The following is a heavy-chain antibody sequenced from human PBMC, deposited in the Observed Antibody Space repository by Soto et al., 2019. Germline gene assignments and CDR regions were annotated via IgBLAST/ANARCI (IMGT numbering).Heavy chain of an antibody. J-gene: IGHJ4*02. CDR1: GGSISSSSYY. CDR2: IYYSGST. V-gene: IGHV4-39*01. CDR3: ARLSRAAAGPLFDY. D-gene: IGHD6-13*01. Sequence: QLQLQESGPGLVKPSETLSLTCTVSGGSISSSSYYWGWIRQPPGKGLEWIGSIYYSGSTYYNPSLKSRVTISVDTSKNQFSLKLSSVTAADTAVYYCARLSRAAAGPLFDYWGQGTLVTVSS.